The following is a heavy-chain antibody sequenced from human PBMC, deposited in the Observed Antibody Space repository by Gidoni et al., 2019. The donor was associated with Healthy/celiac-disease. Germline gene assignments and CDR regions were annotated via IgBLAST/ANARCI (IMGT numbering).Heavy chain of an antibody. CDR2: IHPSGGST. CDR3: ARGGDYVDYYYYGMDV. CDR1: GYTFHRYY. J-gene: IGHJ6*02. D-gene: IGHD4-17*01. Sequence: QVQLVQSGDEVKKPGDSVKVSCKASGYTFHRYYMHWLRQAPGQGLEWMGIIHPSGGSTSYAQKFQGRVTMTRDTSTSTVYMELSSLRSEDTAVYYCARGGDYVDYYYYGMDVWGQGTTVTVSS. V-gene: IGHV1-46*02.